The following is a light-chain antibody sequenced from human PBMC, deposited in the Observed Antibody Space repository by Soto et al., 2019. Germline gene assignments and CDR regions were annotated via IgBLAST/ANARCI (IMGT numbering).Light chain of an antibody. CDR3: QQYNSYPWT. J-gene: IGKJ1*01. V-gene: IGKV1-5*03. CDR2: KAS. Sequence: QTTQSPSTLSASVGDRVTITCRASQSISSWLAWYQQKPGKAPKLLIYKASSLESGVPSRFSGSGSGTEFTLTISSLQPDDFATYYCQQYNSYPWTFGQGTKVDIK. CDR1: QSISSW.